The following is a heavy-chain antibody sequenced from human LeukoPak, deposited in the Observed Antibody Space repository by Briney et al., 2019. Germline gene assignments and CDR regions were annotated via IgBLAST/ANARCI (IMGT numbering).Heavy chain of an antibody. D-gene: IGHD1-1*01. V-gene: IGHV3-66*02. CDR3: ARDPTGTTGVDY. CDR2: IYSGGST. J-gene: IGHJ4*02. Sequence: PGGSLRLSCAASGFTVSSNYMSWVRQAPGKGLEWVSVIYSGGSTYYADSVKGRFTISRDNSKNTLYLQMNSLRAEDTAVYYCARDPTGTTGVDYWGQGTLVTVSS. CDR1: GFTVSSNY.